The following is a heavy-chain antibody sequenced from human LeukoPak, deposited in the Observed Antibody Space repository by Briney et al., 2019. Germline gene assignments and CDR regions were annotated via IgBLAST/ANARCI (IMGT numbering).Heavy chain of an antibody. V-gene: IGHV3-66*01. CDR1: GFTVSSNY. CDR3: ARGGSFWGNWYFDL. Sequence: GGPLRLSCAASGFTVSSNYMSWVRQAPGKGLEWVSVIYSGGSTYYADSVKGRFTISRDNSKNTLYLQMNSLRAEDTAVYYCARGGSFWGNWYFDLWGRGTLVTVSS. D-gene: IGHD3-16*01. CDR2: IYSGGST. J-gene: IGHJ2*01.